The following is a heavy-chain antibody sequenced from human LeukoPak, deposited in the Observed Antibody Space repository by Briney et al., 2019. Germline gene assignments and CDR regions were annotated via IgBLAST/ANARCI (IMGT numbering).Heavy chain of an antibody. D-gene: IGHD3-10*01. V-gene: IGHV1-3*01. CDR3: ARGYSEDVLLWFGELLPLDY. Sequence: ASVKVSCKASGYTFTSYAMHWVRQAPGQRLEWMGWINAGNGNTKYSQKFQGRVTITRDTSASTAYMELSSLRSEDTAVYYCARGYSEDVLLWFGELLPLDYWGQGTLVTVSS. J-gene: IGHJ4*02. CDR2: INAGNGNT. CDR1: GYTFTSYA.